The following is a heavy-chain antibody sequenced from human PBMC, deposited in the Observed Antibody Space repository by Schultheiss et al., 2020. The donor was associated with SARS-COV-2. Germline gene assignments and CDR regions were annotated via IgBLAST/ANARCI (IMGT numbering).Heavy chain of an antibody. CDR1: GFTFNTYW. J-gene: IGHJ6*02. CDR2: INSDGSIT. Sequence: GGSLRLSCAASGFTFNTYWMHWVRQAPGKGLVWVSRINSDGSITNYADYADSVKGRFTISRDNAKNTLYLQMNSLRVEDTAVYYCARATLSHYDYGMDVWGQGTTVTVSS. CDR3: ARATLSHYDYGMDV. V-gene: IGHV3-74*01.